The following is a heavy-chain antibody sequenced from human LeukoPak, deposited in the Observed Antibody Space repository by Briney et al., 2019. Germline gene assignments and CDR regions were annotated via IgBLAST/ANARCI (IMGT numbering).Heavy chain of an antibody. J-gene: IGHJ4*02. Sequence: GGSLTLSCAASGFTISPYWMSWVRQAPGKGLEWEANIKQDGSEKYYVDSVKGRFAISRDKAKNSLYLHMNGLRAEDTALYYCARENTAVPGGDCWGQGTLVTVSS. D-gene: IGHD5-18*01. V-gene: IGHV3-7*01. CDR2: IKQDGSEK. CDR3: ARENTAVPGGDC. CDR1: GFTISPYW.